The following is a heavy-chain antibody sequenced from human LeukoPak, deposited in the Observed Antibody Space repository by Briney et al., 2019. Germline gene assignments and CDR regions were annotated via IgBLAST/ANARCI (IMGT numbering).Heavy chain of an antibody. J-gene: IGHJ4*02. CDR2: ITWNGGNI. V-gene: IGHV3-9*01. CDR1: GFTFADYA. CDR3: AEDIGSGYYGSYDY. D-gene: IGHD3-22*01. Sequence: GRSLRLSCAASGFTFADYAMHWVRQAPGKGLEWVSGITWNGGNIGYADSVKGRFTISRDNTKNSLHLQMNSLRAEDTAFYYCAEDIGSGYYGSYDYWGQGTLVTVSS.